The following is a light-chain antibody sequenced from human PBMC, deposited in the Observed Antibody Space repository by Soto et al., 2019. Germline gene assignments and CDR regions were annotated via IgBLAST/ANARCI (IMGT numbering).Light chain of an antibody. CDR3: QQYYSTPQA. Sequence: DIVMTQSPDSLAVSLGERATINCKSSQSVLYSSNNKNYLAWYQQKPGQPPKLLIYWASTRESGVPDRLSGSGSGTDFILTISSLQAEDVAVYYCQQYYSTPQAFGQGTRVEIK. CDR2: WAS. CDR1: QSVLYSSNNKNY. V-gene: IGKV4-1*01. J-gene: IGKJ1*01.